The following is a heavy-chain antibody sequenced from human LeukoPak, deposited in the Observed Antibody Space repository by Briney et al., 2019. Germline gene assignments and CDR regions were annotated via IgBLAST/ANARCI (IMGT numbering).Heavy chain of an antibody. V-gene: IGHV3-69-1*01. CDR2: ITSTTSQM. CDR3: ARERYSRKDNDALDL. J-gene: IGHJ3*01. D-gene: IGHD1-26*01. CDR1: GFTFSDHY. Sequence: PGGSLRLSCAASGFTFSDHYMHWVRQAPGKGLERVSYITSTTSQMYYTDSVEGRFTISRDNSKNSVYLQMNSLRAEDTAVYYCARERYSRKDNDALDLWGQGTMVTVSA.